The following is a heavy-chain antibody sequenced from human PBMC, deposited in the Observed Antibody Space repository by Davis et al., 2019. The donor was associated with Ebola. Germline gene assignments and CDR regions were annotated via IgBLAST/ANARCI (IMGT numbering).Heavy chain of an antibody. J-gene: IGHJ5*02. CDR1: GGTFSSYA. V-gene: IGHV1-69*06. D-gene: IGHD2-15*01. Sequence: SVKVSCKASGGTFSSYAISWVRQAPGQGLEWMGGIIPIFGTANYAQKFQGRVTITADKSTSTAYMELSSLRSEDTAVYYCASDPTYCSGGRCYSGRFSGGWFDPWGQGTLVTVSS. CDR2: IIPIFGTA. CDR3: ASDPTYCSGGRCYSGRFSGGWFDP.